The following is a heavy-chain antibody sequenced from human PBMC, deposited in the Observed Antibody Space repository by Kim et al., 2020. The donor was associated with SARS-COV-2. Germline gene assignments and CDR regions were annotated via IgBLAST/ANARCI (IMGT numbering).Heavy chain of an antibody. CDR2: IYYSGST. J-gene: IGHJ5*01. CDR1: GDSISSRSYH. CDR3: ARRVFQCVSTTCYARWFDS. D-gene: IGHD2-2*01. Sequence: SETLSLTCTVSGDSISSRSYHWGWIRQPPGKGLEWIGSIYYSGSTYYNPSLKSRVTISVDTSKNQFSLRLTSVTAADTAVFYCARRVFQCVSTTCYARWFDSWGQGTLVTVSS. V-gene: IGHV4-39*01.